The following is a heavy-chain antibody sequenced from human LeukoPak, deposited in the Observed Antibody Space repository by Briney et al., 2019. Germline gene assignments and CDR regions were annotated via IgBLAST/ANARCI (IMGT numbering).Heavy chain of an antibody. D-gene: IGHD4-17*01. Sequence: ASVKVSCKASGYTFTSYGISWVRQAPGQGLEWMGWISAYNGNTNYAQKLQGRVTMTTDTSTSTANMELRSLRSDDTAVYYCARDRTMTTVTTLDYWGQGTLVTVSS. CDR2: ISAYNGNT. V-gene: IGHV1-18*01. CDR3: ARDRTMTTVTTLDY. J-gene: IGHJ4*02. CDR1: GYTFTSYG.